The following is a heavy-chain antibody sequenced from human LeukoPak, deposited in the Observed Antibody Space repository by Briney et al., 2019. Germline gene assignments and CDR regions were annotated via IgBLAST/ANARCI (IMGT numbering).Heavy chain of an antibody. CDR1: GLTISSYS. CDR3: ARDFAAAGIFDY. V-gene: IGHV3-48*04. Sequence: HTGGSLRLSCAASGLTISSYSMNWVRQAPGKGLQWVSYISSSGSTIYYADSVKGRFTISRDNAKNSLYLQMNSLRAEDTAVYYCARDFAAAGIFDYWGQGTLVTVSS. CDR2: ISSSGSTI. D-gene: IGHD6-13*01. J-gene: IGHJ4*02.